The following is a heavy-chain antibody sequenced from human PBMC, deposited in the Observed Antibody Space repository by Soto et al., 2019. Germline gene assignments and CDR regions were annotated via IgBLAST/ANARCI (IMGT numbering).Heavy chain of an antibody. CDR3: ARGIAPITIFGYFDY. V-gene: IGHV4-61*01. Sequence: PSETLSLTCTVSGGSVSSGSYYWSWIRQPPGKGLEWIGYIYYSGSTNYNPSLKSRVTISVDTSKNQFSLKLSSVTAADTAVYYCARGIAPITIFGYFDYWGQGTLVTVSS. J-gene: IGHJ4*02. D-gene: IGHD3-3*01. CDR2: IYYSGST. CDR1: GGSVSSGSYY.